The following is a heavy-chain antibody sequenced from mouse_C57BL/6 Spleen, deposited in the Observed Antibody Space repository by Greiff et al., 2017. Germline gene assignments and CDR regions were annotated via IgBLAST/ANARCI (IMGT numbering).Heavy chain of an antibody. Sequence: QVQLQQPGAELVMPGASVKLSCKASGYTFTSYWMHWVKQRPGQGLEWIGEIDPSDSYTNYNQKFKGKSTLTVDKSSSTAYMQLSSLTSEDSAVYYCAQSLYSNDEAWFADWGQGTLVTVSA. V-gene: IGHV1-69*01. J-gene: IGHJ3*01. CDR3: AQSLYSNDEAWFAD. CDR1: GYTFTSYW. CDR2: IDPSDSYT. D-gene: IGHD2-12*01.